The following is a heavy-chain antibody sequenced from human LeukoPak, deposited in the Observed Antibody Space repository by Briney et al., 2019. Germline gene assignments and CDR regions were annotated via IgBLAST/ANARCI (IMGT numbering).Heavy chain of an antibody. Sequence: GGSLRLSCAASGFTFSSYGMHWVRQAPGKGLEWVAVIWYDGSNKYYADSVKGRFTVSRDNPQNTLYLQMNSLRAEDAAVYYCAKGDSYYDLLTCFDFWGHGTLVTVSS. CDR2: IWYDGSNK. CDR3: AKGDSYYDLLTCFDF. CDR1: GFTFSSYG. V-gene: IGHV3-33*06. D-gene: IGHD3-9*01. J-gene: IGHJ4*01.